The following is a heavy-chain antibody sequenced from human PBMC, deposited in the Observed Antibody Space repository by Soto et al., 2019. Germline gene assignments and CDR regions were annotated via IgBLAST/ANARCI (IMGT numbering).Heavy chain of an antibody. V-gene: IGHV1-46*01. CDR3: ARSYVQSRPIDY. CDR2: MNPGDGST. J-gene: IGHJ4*02. CDR1: GYTLTAYY. D-gene: IGHD3-10*02. Sequence: QVQLVQSGAEVKKPGASVKVSCKASGYTLTAYYIHWVRKAPGPGREWLGIMNPGDGSTRYAQMFQGRVTMIRDTSTSTVYMDLHSLRSEDPAVYYCARSYVQSRPIDYWGKGTLVTFSS.